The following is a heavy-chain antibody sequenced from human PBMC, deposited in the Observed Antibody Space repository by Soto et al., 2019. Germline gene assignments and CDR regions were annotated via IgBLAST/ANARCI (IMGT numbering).Heavy chain of an antibody. J-gene: IGHJ6*02. CDR1: GHSFTSYW. CDR2: IYPGDSDT. V-gene: IGHV5-51*01. D-gene: IGHD1-26*01. CDR3: ARARSGSYNYHGIDV. Sequence: GESLKISCKGSGHSFTSYWIGWVRQMPGKGLEWMGIIYPGDSDTRYSPSFQGQVTISADKSISTAYLQWSSLKASDTAMYYCARARSGSYNYHGIDVWGQGTTVTVSS.